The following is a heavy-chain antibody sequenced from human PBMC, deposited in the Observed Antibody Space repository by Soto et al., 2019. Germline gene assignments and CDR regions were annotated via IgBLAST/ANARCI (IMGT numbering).Heavy chain of an antibody. CDR2: VDSAGSGT. CDR3: ATVFEH. CDR1: GINFSGFW. V-gene: IGHV3-74*01. Sequence: VPLLESGGGSVQPGGSLRLSCVASGINFSGFWMHWVRQVPGKGLEWVARVDSAGSGTSYADFVKGRFTVSRDNAKNTVSLQMDSLRVEDTAVYYCATVFEHWGQGIPVTVSS. J-gene: IGHJ4*02.